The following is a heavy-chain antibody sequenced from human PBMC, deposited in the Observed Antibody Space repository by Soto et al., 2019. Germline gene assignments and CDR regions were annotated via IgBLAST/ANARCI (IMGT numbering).Heavy chain of an antibody. Sequence: QVQVVESGGNIVQPGTSLRLSCAASGFAFTTYGIHWVRQAPGKGLEWVAHISNDGSKKFYADSVKGRFTISRDNWENTVYLQMTSLRPDDTAVFYCARDVAMPTGFGLGYWGQGTLVTVSS. D-gene: IGHD3-16*01. CDR3: ARDVAMPTGFGLGY. CDR1: GFAFTTYG. J-gene: IGHJ4*02. V-gene: IGHV3-30*03. CDR2: ISNDGSKK.